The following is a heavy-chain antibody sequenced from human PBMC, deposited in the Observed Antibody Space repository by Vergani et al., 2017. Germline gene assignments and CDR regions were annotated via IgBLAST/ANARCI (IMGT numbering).Heavy chain of an antibody. CDR2: INPNSGGT. D-gene: IGHD3-10*01. Sequence: QVQLVQSGAEVKKPGASVKVSCKASGYTFTGYYMHWVRQAPGQGLEWMGWINPNSGGTNYAQKFQGRVTMTRDTSISTTYMELSRLRSDDTAVYYCARKSPMGRTHDAFDIWGQGRMVTVSS. CDR3: ARKSPMGRTHDAFDI. V-gene: IGHV1-2*02. CDR1: GYTFTGYY. J-gene: IGHJ3*02.